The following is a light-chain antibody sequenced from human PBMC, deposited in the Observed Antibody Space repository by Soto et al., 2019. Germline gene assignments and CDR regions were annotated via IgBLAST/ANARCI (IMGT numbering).Light chain of an antibody. V-gene: IGLV2-14*01. CDR2: EVS. CDR3: SSFTTSNTWV. CDR1: SSDVGGFNY. J-gene: IGLJ3*02. Sequence: QSALPQPASVSGSPGQSITISCTGTSSDVGGFNYVSWYQHYPGEAPKLLIYEVSNRPSGVSSRFSGSKSGNTASLTISGLQADDEGDYYCSSFTTSNTWVLGGGTKLTVL.